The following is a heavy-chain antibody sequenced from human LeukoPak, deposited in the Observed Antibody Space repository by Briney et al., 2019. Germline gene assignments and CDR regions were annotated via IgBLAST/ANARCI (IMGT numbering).Heavy chain of an antibody. D-gene: IGHD6-6*01. CDR3: ARHERPYSSSSPFQH. CDR2: IYYSGSA. Sequence: SETLSLTCTVPGGSISSSSYYWGWIRQPPGKGLEWVGCIYYSGSAYYNPSLKSRVKISVDTSRNQFSLKLNSVTAADTAVYYCARHERPYSSSSPFQHWGQGTLVTVSS. V-gene: IGHV4-39*01. CDR1: GGSISSSSYY. J-gene: IGHJ1*01.